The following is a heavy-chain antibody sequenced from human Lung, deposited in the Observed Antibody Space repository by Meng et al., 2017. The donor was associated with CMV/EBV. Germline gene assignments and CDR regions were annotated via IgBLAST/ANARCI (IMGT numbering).Heavy chain of an antibody. J-gene: IGHJ4*02. Sequence: QVHWPESGPGLGNPSHTLSLTCTVSGGSIGSGGYYWSWIRQHPGKGLEWIGYIYYTGSTFYNPSLKSRVTISVDTSKNQFSLKLIPATAADTAVYYCAREAGRDGYATPKFDYWGQGTLDTVSS. V-gene: IGHV4-31*03. CDR3: AREAGRDGYATPKFDY. CDR1: GGSIGSGGYY. D-gene: IGHD5-24*01. CDR2: IYYTGST.